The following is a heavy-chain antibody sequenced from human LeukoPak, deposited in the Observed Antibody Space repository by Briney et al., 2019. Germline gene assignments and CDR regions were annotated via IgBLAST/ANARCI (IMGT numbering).Heavy chain of an antibody. CDR1: GYTFTGYD. V-gene: IGHV1-8*01. CDR3: ARGRRIVATISYYYYMDV. J-gene: IGHJ6*03. CDR2: MNPNSGNT. Sequence: ASVKVSCKASGYTFTGYDINWVRQTTGQGLEWMGWMNPNSGNTGYAQKFQGRVTMTRNTSISTAYMELSSLRSEDTAVYYCARGRRIVATISYYYYMDVWGKGTTVTVSS. D-gene: IGHD5-12*01.